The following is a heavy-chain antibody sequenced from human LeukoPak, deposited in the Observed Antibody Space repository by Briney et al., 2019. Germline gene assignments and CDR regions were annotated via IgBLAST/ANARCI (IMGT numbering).Heavy chain of an antibody. D-gene: IGHD3-16*01. Sequence: ASVKVSCKASGYTFTGYYMHWVRQAPGQGLEWMGRINPNSGGTNYAQKFQGRVTMTRDTSISTAYMELSRLRSDDTAVYYCARDRNLGGPRFDYWGQGTLVTVSS. CDR2: INPNSGGT. CDR3: ARDRNLGGPRFDY. CDR1: GYTFTGYY. J-gene: IGHJ4*02. V-gene: IGHV1-2*06.